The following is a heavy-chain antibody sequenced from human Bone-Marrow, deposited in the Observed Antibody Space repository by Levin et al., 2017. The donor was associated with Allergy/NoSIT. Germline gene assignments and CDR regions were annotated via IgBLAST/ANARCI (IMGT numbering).Heavy chain of an antibody. CDR3: ARAATLTTLYYYYYAMDV. D-gene: IGHD4-17*01. J-gene: IGHJ6*02. Sequence: LSLTCAASGFTVSTNYMHWVRQAPGKGLEWVSIIYSGGSTFYADSVKGRFTISRDSSKNTLYLHMNSLRAEDTAVYFCARAATLTTLYYYYYAMDVWGQGATVTVSS. CDR2: IYSGGST. CDR1: GFTVSTNY. V-gene: IGHV3-66*01.